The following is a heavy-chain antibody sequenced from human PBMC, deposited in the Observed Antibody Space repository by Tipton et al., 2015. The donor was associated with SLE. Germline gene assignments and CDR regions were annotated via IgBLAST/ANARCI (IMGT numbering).Heavy chain of an antibody. CDR3: AREAVMVRGVSDAFDI. CDR1: GGSISSSSYY. Sequence: TLSLTCTVSGGSISSSSYYWGWIRQPPGKGLEWIGSIYYSGSTYYNPSLKSRVTISVDTSKNQFSLKLSSVTAADTAVYYCAREAVMVRGVSDAFDIWGQGTMVTVSS. D-gene: IGHD3-10*01. CDR2: IYYSGST. V-gene: IGHV4-39*07. J-gene: IGHJ3*02.